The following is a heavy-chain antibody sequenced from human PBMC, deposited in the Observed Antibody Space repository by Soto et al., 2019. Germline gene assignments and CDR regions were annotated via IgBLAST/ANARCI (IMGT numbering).Heavy chain of an antibody. D-gene: IGHD2-15*01. CDR1: GGTFSDFT. V-gene: IGHV1-69*06. CDR2: IIPMIGAT. Sequence: QVQLVRSGSEVKKPGSSVKVSCKASGGTFSDFTLSWLRQAPGRGLEWMGGIIPMIGATNNAQKLKGRLTITADKSTGTVYMELNSLRSDDTAVYYCARYWSAGTLYGAFDIWGQGTEVTVSP. CDR3: ARYWSAGTLYGAFDI. J-gene: IGHJ3*02.